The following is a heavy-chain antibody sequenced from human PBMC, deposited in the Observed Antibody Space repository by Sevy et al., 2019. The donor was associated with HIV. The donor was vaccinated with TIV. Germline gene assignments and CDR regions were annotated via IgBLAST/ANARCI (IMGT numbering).Heavy chain of an antibody. CDR2: ISSSSSYI. CDR3: ARDRLYSDYYYGMDV. Sequence: GGSLRLSCAASGFTFSSYSMNWVRQAPGKGLEWVSSISSSSSYIYYADSVKGRFTIYRDNAKDSLYLQMNSLRAEDTALYYCARDRLYSDYYYGMDVWGQGTTVTVSS. CDR1: GFTFSSYS. D-gene: IGHD2-21*01. J-gene: IGHJ6*02. V-gene: IGHV3-21*01.